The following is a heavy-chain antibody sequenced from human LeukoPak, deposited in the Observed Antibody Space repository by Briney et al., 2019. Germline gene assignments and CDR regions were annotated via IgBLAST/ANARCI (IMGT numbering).Heavy chain of an antibody. CDR2: IKQDGSEK. CDR1: GFTSISYW. CDR3: ARARFETTVTTLVRKKDYYYYNMDV. V-gene: IGHV3-7*01. D-gene: IGHD4-17*01. Sequence: PGGSLRLSCEASGFTSISYWMSWVRQAPGKGLEWVANIKQDGSEKYYVDSVKGRFTISRDNAKNSLYLQMNSLRAEDTAAYYCARARFETTVTTLVRKKDYYYYNMDVWGKGTTVTISS. J-gene: IGHJ6*03.